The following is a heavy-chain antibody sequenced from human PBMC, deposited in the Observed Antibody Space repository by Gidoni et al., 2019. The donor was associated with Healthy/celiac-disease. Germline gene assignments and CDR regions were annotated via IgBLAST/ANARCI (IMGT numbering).Heavy chain of an antibody. CDR2: ISGSGGST. CDR1: GFTFSSYA. J-gene: IGHJ4*02. D-gene: IGHD6-13*01. Sequence: EVQLLESGGGLVQPGGSLRLSCAAAGFTFSSYAMSWVRQAPGKGLEWVSAISGSGGSTYYADSVKGRFTISSDNSKNTLYLQMNSLRAEDTAVYYCAKDIAAAVNYFDYWGQVTLVTVSS. CDR3: AKDIAAAVNYFDY. V-gene: IGHV3-23*01.